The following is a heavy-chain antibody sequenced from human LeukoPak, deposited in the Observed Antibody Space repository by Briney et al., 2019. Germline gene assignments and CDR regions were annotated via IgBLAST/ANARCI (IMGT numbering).Heavy chain of an antibody. V-gene: IGHV4-61*02. CDR1: GGSISRSSYY. D-gene: IGHD3-9*01. CDR3: ARGMGTLRYVDSLPTNRKNGDAFDI. CDR2: IYTNGTT. Sequence: SETLSLTCTVSGGSISRSSYYWNWIRQPAGKGLEWIGRIYTNGTTNYNPSLKSRVTISVDMSKNQFSLKMNSVTAADTALYYCARGMGTLRYVDSLPTNRKNGDAFDIWGQGTMVTVSS. J-gene: IGHJ3*02.